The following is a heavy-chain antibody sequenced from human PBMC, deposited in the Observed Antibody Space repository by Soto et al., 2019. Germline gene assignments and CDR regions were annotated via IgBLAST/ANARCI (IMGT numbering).Heavy chain of an antibody. CDR2: ISYDGSSK. V-gene: IGHV3-30-3*01. CDR3: ARTNYYYALDV. CDR1: GFTFKNYA. J-gene: IGHJ6*02. Sequence: GGSLRLSCAAPGFTFKNYAMRSVRQAPGKGLAWVAGISYDGSSKYYADSVKGRFTISRDSAKKTVFLQMNSLRAEDTAVYFCARTNYYYALDVWGQGTTVTVSS. D-gene: IGHD3-10*01.